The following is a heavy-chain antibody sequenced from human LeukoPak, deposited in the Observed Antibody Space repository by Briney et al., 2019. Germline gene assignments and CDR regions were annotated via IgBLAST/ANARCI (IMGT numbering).Heavy chain of an antibody. Sequence: GESLEISCEGSGYSFSNYWIGWVRQMPGKGLEWMGIIYPGDYETRYSPSFQGLVTISVDKSISTAYLQWSSLKASDTAMYYCAIPPGYCGNDCSFDHWGQGTLVTVSS. CDR1: GYSFSNYW. D-gene: IGHD2-21*02. J-gene: IGHJ4*02. V-gene: IGHV5-51*01. CDR2: IYPGDYET. CDR3: AIPPGYCGNDCSFDH.